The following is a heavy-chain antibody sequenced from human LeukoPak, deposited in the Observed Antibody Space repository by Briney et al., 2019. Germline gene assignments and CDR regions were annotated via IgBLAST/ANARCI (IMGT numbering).Heavy chain of an antibody. CDR2: INAGNGNT. Sequence: ASVKVSCKASGYTFITYALYWVRQAPGQRLEWMGWINAGNGNTKYSEKFQGRVIITRDTSASTGYMELSSLRSEDTAVYYCARGGATLDYWGQGTLVTVSS. CDR1: GYTFITYA. CDR3: ARGGATLDY. V-gene: IGHV1-3*01. D-gene: IGHD1-26*01. J-gene: IGHJ4*02.